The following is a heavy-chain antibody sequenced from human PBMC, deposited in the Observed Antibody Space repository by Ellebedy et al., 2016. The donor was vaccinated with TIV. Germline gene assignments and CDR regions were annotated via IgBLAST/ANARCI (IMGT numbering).Heavy chain of an antibody. V-gene: IGHV3-15*01. J-gene: IGHJ6*02. CDR2: IKSKFDGGTA. CDR1: GFTFTNAW. Sequence: GGSLRLSXAASGFTFTNAWMTWVRQAPGMGLEWVGRIKSKFDGGTADYAAPVNGRFTISRDDSKNTLYLQMNSLKTEDTAVYYCTTLGHSGSRYYYNGMDVWGQGTTVTVSS. CDR3: TTLGHSGSRYYYNGMDV. D-gene: IGHD1-26*01.